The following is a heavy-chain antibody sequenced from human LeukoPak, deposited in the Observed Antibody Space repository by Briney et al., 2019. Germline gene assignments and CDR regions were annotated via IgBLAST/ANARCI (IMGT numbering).Heavy chain of an antibody. CDR3: ATPSDSGSYGAFDI. CDR2: IIPILGIA. CDR1: GGTFSSYA. D-gene: IGHD1-26*01. J-gene: IGHJ3*02. V-gene: IGHV1-69*04. Sequence: GASVKVSCKASGGTFSSYAISWVRQAPRQGLEWMGRIIPILGIANYAQKFQGRVTITADKSTSTAYMELSSLRSEDTAVYYCATPSDSGSYGAFDIWGQGTMVTVSS.